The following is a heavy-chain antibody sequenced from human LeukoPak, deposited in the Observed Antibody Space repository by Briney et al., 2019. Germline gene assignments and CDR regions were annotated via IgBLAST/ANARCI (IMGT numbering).Heavy chain of an antibody. CDR2: IYHSGST. J-gene: IGHJ5*02. Sequence: SQTLSLTCTVSGGSLSSGGYYWSWIRQPPGKGLEWIGYIYHSGSTYYNPSLKSRVTISVDRSKNQFSLKLSSVTAADTAVYYCARELTGTYNWFDPWGQGTLVTVSS. D-gene: IGHD1-20*01. CDR3: ARELTGTYNWFDP. V-gene: IGHV4-30-2*01. CDR1: GGSLSSGGYY.